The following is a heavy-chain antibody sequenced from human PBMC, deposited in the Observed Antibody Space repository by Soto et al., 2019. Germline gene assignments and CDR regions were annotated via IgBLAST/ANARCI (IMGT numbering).Heavy chain of an antibody. Sequence: SETLSLTCAVYGGPFSGYYWSWIRQPPGKGLEWIGEINHSGSTNYNPSLKSRVTISVDTSKNQFSLRLSSVTAADTAVYYCARGYGYYSAYYFDYWGQGTLVTVSS. CDR1: GGPFSGYY. CDR3: ARGYGYYSAYYFDY. D-gene: IGHD5-18*01. CDR2: INHSGST. V-gene: IGHV4-34*01. J-gene: IGHJ4*02.